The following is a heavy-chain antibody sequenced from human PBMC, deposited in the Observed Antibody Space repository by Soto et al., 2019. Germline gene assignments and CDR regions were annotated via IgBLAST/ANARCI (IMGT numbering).Heavy chain of an antibody. CDR1: GYTFTSYA. D-gene: IGHD3-10*01. CDR3: ARDYYYGSGSYPINWFDP. J-gene: IGHJ5*02. V-gene: IGHV1-3*01. CDR2: INAGNGNT. Sequence: GASVKVSCKASGYTFTSYAMHWVRQAPGQRLEWMGWINAGNGNTKYSQKFQGRVTITRDTSASTAYMELSSLRSEDTAVYYCARDYYYGSGSYPINWFDPWGQGTLVTVSS.